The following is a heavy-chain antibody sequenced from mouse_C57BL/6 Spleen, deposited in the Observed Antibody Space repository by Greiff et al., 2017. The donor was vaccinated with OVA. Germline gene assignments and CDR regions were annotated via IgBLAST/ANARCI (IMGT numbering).Heavy chain of an antibody. CDR1: GYSFTGYY. CDR3: ARADYVWYFDV. D-gene: IGHD2-4*01. V-gene: IGHV1-42*01. J-gene: IGHJ1*03. CDR2: INPSTGGT. Sequence: EVQLQQSGPELVKPGASVKISCKASGYSFTGYYMNWVKQSPEKSLELIGEINPSTGGTTYNQKFKAKATLTVDKSSSTAYMQLKSLTSEDSAVYYCARADYVWYFDVWGTGTTVTVSS.